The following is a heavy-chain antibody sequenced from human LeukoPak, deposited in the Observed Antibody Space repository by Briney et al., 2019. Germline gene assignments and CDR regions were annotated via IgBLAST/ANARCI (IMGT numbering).Heavy chain of an antibody. CDR2: ISGSGGST. CDR3: AKARGASLSAFDV. J-gene: IGHJ3*01. V-gene: IGHV3-23*01. D-gene: IGHD3-10*01. CDR1: GFTFSDCA. Sequence: PGGSLRLSCTASGFTFSDCAMSWVRQAPGKGPEWVSVISGSGGSTYYADSVKGRFTISRDNANNALYLQMSSLRAEDTATYYCAKARGASLSAFDVWGQGRMVTVSS.